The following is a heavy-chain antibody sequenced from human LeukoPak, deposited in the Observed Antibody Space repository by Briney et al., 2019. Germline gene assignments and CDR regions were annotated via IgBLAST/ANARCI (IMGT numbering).Heavy chain of an antibody. D-gene: IGHD2-2*01. CDR3: ARRCHCSKTSCYWPTRSRCPRTGWFDP. V-gene: IGHV4-34*01. CDR2: INHSGST. Sequence: SETLSLTCAVYGRSFSGYYWSWIRQPPGKGLEWIGEINHSGSTNYNQSLKSRVTISVDTSTNQFSLKLSSVTAADTAVYYCARRCHCSKTSCYWPTRSRCPRTGWFDPWGQGTLVTVSS. J-gene: IGHJ5*02. CDR1: GRSFSGYY.